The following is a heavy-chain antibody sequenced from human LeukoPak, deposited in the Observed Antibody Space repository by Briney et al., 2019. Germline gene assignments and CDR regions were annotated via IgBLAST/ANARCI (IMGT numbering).Heavy chain of an antibody. V-gene: IGHV3-66*01. Sequence: GGTLRLSCVASGFTVSSNYMNWVRPAPGKGLEGVSVMYSGGSTFYGDSVKGRFTISRDNSMNTLYLQMNSLRVDDTAVYYCAREQVVVGRGYYGMDVWGQGTTVTVSS. D-gene: IGHD2-2*01. J-gene: IGHJ6*02. CDR3: AREQVVVGRGYYGMDV. CDR1: GFTVSSNY. CDR2: MYSGGST.